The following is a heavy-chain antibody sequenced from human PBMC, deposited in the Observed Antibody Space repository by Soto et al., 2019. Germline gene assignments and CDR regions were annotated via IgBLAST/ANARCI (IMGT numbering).Heavy chain of an antibody. CDR3: ASSNGDYGDY. Sequence: PSETLSLTCTVSGDSISSYYWSWIRQPPGKGLEWIGYIYYSGSTNYNPSLKSRVTISVDTSKNQFSLKLSSVTAADTAVYYCASSNGDYGDYWSQGTPVTVSS. D-gene: IGHD4-17*01. J-gene: IGHJ4*02. CDR1: GDSISSYY. CDR2: IYYSGST. V-gene: IGHV4-59*01.